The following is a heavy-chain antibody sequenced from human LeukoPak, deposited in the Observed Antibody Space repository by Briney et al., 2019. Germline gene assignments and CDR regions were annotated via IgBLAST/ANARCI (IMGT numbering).Heavy chain of an antibody. CDR1: GGSISSYY. J-gene: IGHJ5*02. Sequence: PSETLSLTCTVSGGSISSYYWSWIRQPPGKGLEWIGYIYYSGSTNYNPSLKSRVSISVDTSKNQFSLKLSSVTAADTAVYYCARGTSGVEYSSSSVWFDPWGQGTLVTVSS. CDR3: ARGTSGVEYSSSSVWFDP. D-gene: IGHD6-6*01. CDR2: IYYSGST. V-gene: IGHV4-59*01.